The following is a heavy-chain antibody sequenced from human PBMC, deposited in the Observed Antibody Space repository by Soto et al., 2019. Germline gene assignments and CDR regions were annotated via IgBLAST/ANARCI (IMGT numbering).Heavy chain of an antibody. V-gene: IGHV3-21*01. D-gene: IGHD2-2*01. J-gene: IGHJ4*02. CDR1: GFTFNTYS. CDR3: ARDGFIMVVPASNDY. CDR2: ISSRSDM. Sequence: GGSLRLSCAASGFTFNTYSMNWVRQAPGKGLEWVSSISSRSDMYYADSVKGRFTISRDNAKSSLYLQMNSLRAEDTAVYYCARDGFIMVVPASNDYWGQGTLVTVSS.